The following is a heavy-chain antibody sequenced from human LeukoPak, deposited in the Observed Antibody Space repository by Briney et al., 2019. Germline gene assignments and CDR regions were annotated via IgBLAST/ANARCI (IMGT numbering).Heavy chain of an antibody. CDR1: GYTFTSYD. CDR3: ASEKHDAFDI. J-gene: IGHJ3*02. V-gene: IGHV1-8*01. CDR2: MNPNSGNT. Sequence: ASVKVSCXASGYTFTSYDINWVRQATGQGLEWMGWMNPNSGNTGYAQKFQGGVTMTRNTSISTAYMELSSQRSEDTAVYYCASEKHDAFDIWGQGTMVTVSS.